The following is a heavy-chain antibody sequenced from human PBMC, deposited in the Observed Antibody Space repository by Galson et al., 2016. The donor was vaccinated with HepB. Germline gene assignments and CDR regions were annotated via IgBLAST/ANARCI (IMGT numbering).Heavy chain of an antibody. D-gene: IGHD4/OR15-4a*01. V-gene: IGHV3-21*01. J-gene: IGHJ4*02. CDR1: GFTFNTYS. CDR2: IISSSYI. Sequence: SLRLSCAASGFTFNTYSMIWVRQAPGKGLEWVSSIISSSYIYYADSVKGRFTISRDNAKNSLYLQMNSLRAEDTAVYYCAKLPGNGATVFQYWGQGTLVTVPS. CDR3: AKLPGNGATVFQY.